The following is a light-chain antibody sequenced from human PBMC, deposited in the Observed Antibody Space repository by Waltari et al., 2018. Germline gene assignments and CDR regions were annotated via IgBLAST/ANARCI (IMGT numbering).Light chain of an antibody. J-gene: IGKJ2*01. CDR2: GSS. V-gene: IGKV3-20*01. Sequence: IVLTQSPGTLSLSPGERATLPRRASQSISSIYLAWYQQKPGQAPRLLIYGSSSRATGIPDRFSGSGSGTDFTLTISRLEPEDFAVYYCQRYGDSPKYTFGQGTKLEIK. CDR1: QSISSIY. CDR3: QRYGDSPKYT.